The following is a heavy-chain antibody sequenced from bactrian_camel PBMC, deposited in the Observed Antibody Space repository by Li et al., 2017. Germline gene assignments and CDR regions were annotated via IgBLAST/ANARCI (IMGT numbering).Heavy chain of an antibody. CDR2: IDNDDKA. CDR1: GNSKRLYW. V-gene: IGHV3S53*01. CDR3: AAAHGVDMGWVVTVPGAHTLVTY. D-gene: IGHD2*01. Sequence: VQLVESGGGSGQTGGSLRLSCVYPGNSKRLYWMGWFRQVPGKEREGIAAIDNDDKAQYDDSVKGRFTISKDYARNTLHLQMNNLKPEDTAMYYCAAAHGVDMGWVVTVPGAHTLVTYWGQGTQVTVS. J-gene: IGHJ4*01.